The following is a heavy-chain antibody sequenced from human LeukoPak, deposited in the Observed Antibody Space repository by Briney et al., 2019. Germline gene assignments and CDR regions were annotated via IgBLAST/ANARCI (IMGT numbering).Heavy chain of an antibody. Sequence: ASVNVSCKASGYTFTDYYMHWVRQAPGQGPEWMGWINPNSGATNYAQKFQGSVTITRDTAISTAYVEIISLRSDDTAVYYCVPGGRVTVAAKPCYFDYWGQGSLVTVSS. V-gene: IGHV1-2*02. CDR1: GYTFTDYY. CDR2: INPNSGAT. D-gene: IGHD2-15*01. CDR3: VPGGRVTVAAKPCYFDY. J-gene: IGHJ4*02.